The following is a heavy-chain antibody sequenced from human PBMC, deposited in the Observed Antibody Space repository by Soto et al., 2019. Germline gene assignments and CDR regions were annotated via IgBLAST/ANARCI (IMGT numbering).Heavy chain of an antibody. J-gene: IGHJ4*02. V-gene: IGHV3-11*01. D-gene: IGHD5-12*01. CDR3: ARVPSYGGYDPYFDY. CDR1: GFIFSDYY. Sequence: GGSLRLSCAASGFIFSDYYMSWIRQAPGKGLEWVSYISSSGSTIYYADSVKGRFTISRDNAKNSLYLQMNSLRAEDTAVYYCARVPSYGGYDPYFDYWGQGTLVTVSS. CDR2: ISSSGSTI.